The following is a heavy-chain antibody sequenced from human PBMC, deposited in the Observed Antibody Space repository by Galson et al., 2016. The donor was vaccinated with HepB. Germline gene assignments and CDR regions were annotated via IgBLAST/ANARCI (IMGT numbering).Heavy chain of an antibody. D-gene: IGHD5-18*01. CDR3: ARALRRDTAMTPLDS. Sequence: SVKVSCKASGYTFNSRDINWVRQAAGQGLEWMGWMNAKSSNTGSAQKFQGRLSLTWNTPTRTAFMELRSLTSEDTAVYYCARALRRDTAMTPLDSWGQGTLVAVSS. CDR1: GYTFNSRD. J-gene: IGHJ4*02. CDR2: MNAKSSNT. V-gene: IGHV1-8*01.